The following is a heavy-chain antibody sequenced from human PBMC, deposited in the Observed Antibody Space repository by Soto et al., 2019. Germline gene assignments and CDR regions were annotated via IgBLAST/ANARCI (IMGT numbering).Heavy chain of an antibody. J-gene: IGHJ4*02. CDR3: AKCPRRFGVVTYYFDY. V-gene: IGHV3-23*01. CDR1: GFTFSSYA. D-gene: IGHD3-3*01. CDR2: ISGSGGST. Sequence: GGSLRLSCAASGFTFSSYAMSWVRQAPGKGLEWVSAISGSGGSTYYADSVKGRFTISRDNSKNTLYLQMNSLRAEDTAVYYCAKCPRRFGVVTYYFDYWGQGTLVTVSS.